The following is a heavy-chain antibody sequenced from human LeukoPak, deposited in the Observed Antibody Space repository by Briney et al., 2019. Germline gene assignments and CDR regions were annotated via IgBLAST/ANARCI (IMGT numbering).Heavy chain of an antibody. CDR2: ISGLSSHI. J-gene: IGHJ4*02. CDR1: GFTFSDYD. CDR3: GRAFPPLRTSSAGDL. V-gene: IGHV3-21*01. Sequence: VGSPRLSCSASGFTFSDYDMTWVRQAPGKGLEWVSSISGLSSHIYYGDSVKGRFSISRDNAKNSLYLQMNSLGTDDTAVYFCGRAFPPLRTSSAGDLWGQGTLVTVSS. D-gene: IGHD3-16*01.